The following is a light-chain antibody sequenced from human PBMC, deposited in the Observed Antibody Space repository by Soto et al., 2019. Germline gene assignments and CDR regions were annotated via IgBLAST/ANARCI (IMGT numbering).Light chain of an antibody. V-gene: IGLV2-8*01. J-gene: IGLJ2*01. CDR1: SSDVGGYHY. CDR3: SSYAGSNNLV. Sequence: QSALTQPPSASGSPGQSVTISCTGTSSDVGGYHYVSWYQQHPGKAPKLMIHEVTKRPSGVPDRFSGSKSGNTASLTVSGLQGEDEADYYCSSYAGSNNLVFGGGTNLIVL. CDR2: EVT.